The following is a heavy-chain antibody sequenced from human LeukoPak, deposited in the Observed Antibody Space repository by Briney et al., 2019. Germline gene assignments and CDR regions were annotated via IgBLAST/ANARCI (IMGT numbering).Heavy chain of an antibody. CDR1: GFTFSSYG. D-gene: IGHD5-18*01. J-gene: IGHJ4*02. CDR2: ISYDGSNK. V-gene: IGHV3-30*18. CDR3: AKDKSGGYSYGGFDS. Sequence: GGSLRLSCAASGFTFSSYGMHWVRQAPGKGLEWVAVISYDGSNKYYADSVKGRFTISRDNSKNTLYLQMNSLRAEDTAVYYCAKDKSGGYSYGGFDSWGQGTLVTVSS.